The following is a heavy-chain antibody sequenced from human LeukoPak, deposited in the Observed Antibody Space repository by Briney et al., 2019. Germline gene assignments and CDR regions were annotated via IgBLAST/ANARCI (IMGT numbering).Heavy chain of an antibody. Sequence: GGSLRLSCAASGFTFSNYVMNWVRQAPGKGLEWVSAISGSGDYSNSADSVKGRFTISRDNSENTLYLQMNNLRAEDTGVYYCARVADYDFLSGYYSPFDHWGQGVLVIVSS. CDR3: ARVADYDFLSGYYSPFDH. CDR1: GFTFSNYV. J-gene: IGHJ4*02. D-gene: IGHD3-3*01. CDR2: ISGSGDYS. V-gene: IGHV3-23*01.